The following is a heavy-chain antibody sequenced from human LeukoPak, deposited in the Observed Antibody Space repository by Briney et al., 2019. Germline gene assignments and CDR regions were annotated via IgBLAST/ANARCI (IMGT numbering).Heavy chain of an antibody. CDR2: ISGSGGST. V-gene: IGHV3-23*01. CDR3: AKALPGTSCCIFDY. Sequence: GGSLRLSCAASGFTFSSYAMTWVRQAPGKGLEWVLAISGSGGSTYYTDSVKGRFTISRDNSKNTLYLQMNSLRAEDTAVYYCAKALPGTSCCIFDYWGQGTLVTVSS. CDR1: GFTFSSYA. J-gene: IGHJ4*02. D-gene: IGHD2-2*01.